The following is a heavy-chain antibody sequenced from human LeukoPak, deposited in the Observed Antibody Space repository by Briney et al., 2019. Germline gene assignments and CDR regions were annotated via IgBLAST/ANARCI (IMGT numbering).Heavy chain of an antibody. CDR2: IYYSGST. CDR3: ARDRSGWYDY. V-gene: IGHV4-59*01. D-gene: IGHD6-19*01. CDR1: GGSISSYY. J-gene: IGHJ4*02. Sequence: SETLSLTCTVSGGSISSYYWSWIRQPPGKGLEWIGYIYYSGSTNYNPSLKSRVTISVDTSKNQFSLKLSSVTAADTAVYYCARDRSGWYDYWGQGTLVTVSS.